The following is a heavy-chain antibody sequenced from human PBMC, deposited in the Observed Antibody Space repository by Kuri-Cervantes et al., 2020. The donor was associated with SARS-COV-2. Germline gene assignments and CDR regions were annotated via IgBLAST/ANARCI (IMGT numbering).Heavy chain of an antibody. Sequence: ETLTLTCAASGFIVNHNYISWVPQVPGKGLEWVSVISSGGTTNYADFVSGRFTISRDNSKNTLYLQMNSLRAEDTAVYYCASSDSSGLPWGQGNRV. D-gene: IGHD3-22*01. J-gene: IGHJ5*02. V-gene: IGHV3-53*05. CDR1: GFIVNHNY. CDR2: ISSGGTT. CDR3: ASSDSSGLP.